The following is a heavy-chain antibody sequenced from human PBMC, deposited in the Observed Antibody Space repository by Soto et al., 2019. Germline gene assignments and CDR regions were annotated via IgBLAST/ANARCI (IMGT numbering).Heavy chain of an antibody. CDR3: ASGGVYTWHS. V-gene: IGHV4-30-4*01. CDR1: GGSISSGDYY. CDR2: IHYSGST. J-gene: IGHJ4*02. Sequence: SETLSLTCTVSGGSISSGDYYWSWIRQPPGKGLEWIGYIHYSGSTYHNPSLKSRVTISVDTSKNQFSLKLTSVTAADTAVYYCASGGVYTWHSWGQGTLVTVSS. D-gene: IGHD2-8*01.